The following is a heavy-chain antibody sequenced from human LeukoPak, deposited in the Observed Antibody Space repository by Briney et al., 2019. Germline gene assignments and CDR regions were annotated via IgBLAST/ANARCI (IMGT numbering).Heavy chain of an antibody. Sequence: LRLSXXXXXFTFSSNYMSWVRQAPGKGLEWVSVIYSGGSTYYADSVKGRFTISRDNSKNTLYLQMNSLRAEDTAVYYCAREGYCSSTSCYLDYWGQGTLVTVSS. D-gene: IGHD2-2*01. V-gene: IGHV3-66*01. J-gene: IGHJ4*02. CDR3: AREGYCSSTSCYLDY. CDR2: IYSGGST. CDR1: XFTFSSNY.